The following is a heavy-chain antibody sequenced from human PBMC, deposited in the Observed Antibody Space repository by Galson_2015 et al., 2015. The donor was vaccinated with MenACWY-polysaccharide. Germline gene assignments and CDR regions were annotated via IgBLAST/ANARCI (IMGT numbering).Heavy chain of an antibody. D-gene: IGHD6-19*01. CDR1: GFTFDNYA. Sequence: SLRLSCAASGFTFDNYAMHWVWQAPGKGLEWVSGISWNSGSIGYADSVKGRFTISRDNAKNSLYLQMNSLRAEDTALYYCTKGRYDSGWNYFDNWGQGTLVTVSS. J-gene: IGHJ4*02. V-gene: IGHV3-9*01. CDR3: TKGRYDSGWNYFDN. CDR2: ISWNSGSI.